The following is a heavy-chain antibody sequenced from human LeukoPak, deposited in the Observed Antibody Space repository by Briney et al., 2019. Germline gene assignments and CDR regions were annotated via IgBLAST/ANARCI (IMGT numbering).Heavy chain of an antibody. CDR3: AKVTQYIPGTFDI. V-gene: IGHV3-30*18. CDR2: ISYDGSNK. Sequence: GGSLRLSCAASGFTFSSYGMHWVRQAPGKGLEWVAVISYDGSNKYYADSVKGRFTISRDNSKNTLYLQMNSLRAEDTAVYYCAKVTQYIPGTFDIWGQGTMVTVSS. D-gene: IGHD1-26*01. CDR1: GFTFSSYG. J-gene: IGHJ3*02.